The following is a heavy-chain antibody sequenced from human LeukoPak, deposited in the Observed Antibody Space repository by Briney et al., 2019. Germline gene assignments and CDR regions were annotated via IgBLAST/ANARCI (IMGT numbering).Heavy chain of an antibody. CDR2: IRYDGSNK. V-gene: IGHV3-30*02. J-gene: IGHJ3*02. CDR3: AKGLPGHDAFDI. CDR1: GFTFSSYG. Sequence: GGSLRLSCAASGFTFSSYGMHWVRQAPGKGLEWVAFIRYDGSNKYYADSVKGRFTISRDNAKNSLYLQMNSLRAEDMALYYCAKGLPGHDAFDIWGQGTMVTVSS.